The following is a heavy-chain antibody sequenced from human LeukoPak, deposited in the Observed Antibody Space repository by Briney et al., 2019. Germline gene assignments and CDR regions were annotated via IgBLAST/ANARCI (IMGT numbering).Heavy chain of an antibody. J-gene: IGHJ6*02. CDR1: GFTFSSYS. V-gene: IGHV3-48*04. CDR2: ISSSSSTI. D-gene: IGHD6-13*01. Sequence: GSLRLSCAASGFTFSSYSMNWVRQAPGKGLEWVPYISSSSSTIYYADSVKGRFTISRDNAKNSLYLQMNSLRAEDTAVYYCARVAAGTLGYYYYGMDVWGQGTTVTVSS. CDR3: ARVAAGTLGYYYYGMDV.